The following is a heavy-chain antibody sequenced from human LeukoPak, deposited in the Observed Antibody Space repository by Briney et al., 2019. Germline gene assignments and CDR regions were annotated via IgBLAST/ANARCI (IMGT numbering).Heavy chain of an antibody. Sequence: GGSLRLSCAASGFTFSSYSMNWVRQAPGKGLEWVSSISSSSSYIYYADSVKGRFTISRDNAKNSLYLQMNSLRAEDTAVYYCARADGDQYYYYGMDVWGQGTTVSVSS. V-gene: IGHV3-21*01. CDR3: ARADGDQYYYYGMDV. J-gene: IGHJ6*02. CDR2: ISSSSSYI. CDR1: GFTFSSYS. D-gene: IGHD4-17*01.